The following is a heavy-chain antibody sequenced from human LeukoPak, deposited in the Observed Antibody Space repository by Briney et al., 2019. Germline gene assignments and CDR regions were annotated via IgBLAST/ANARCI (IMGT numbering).Heavy chain of an antibody. CDR3: YTAMVPGVSPRRMDV. Sequence: GGSLRLSCAASGFTFSNAWMSWVRQAPGKGLEWVGRIKSKTDGGTTDYAAPVKGRFTISRDDSKNTLYLQMNSLKTEDTAVYYLYTAMVPGVSPRRMDVWGKGTTVTVSS. V-gene: IGHV3-15*01. CDR1: GFTFSNAW. J-gene: IGHJ6*04. CDR2: IKSKTDGGTT. D-gene: IGHD3-10*01.